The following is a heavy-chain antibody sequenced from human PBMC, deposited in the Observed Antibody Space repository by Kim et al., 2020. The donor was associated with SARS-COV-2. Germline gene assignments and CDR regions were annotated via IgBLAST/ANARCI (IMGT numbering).Heavy chain of an antibody. J-gene: IGHJ4*02. CDR2: IWYDGSNK. V-gene: IGHV3-33*01. D-gene: IGHD2-15*01. CDR1: GFTFSSYG. Sequence: GGSLRLSCAASGFTFSSYGMHWVRQAPGKGLEWVAVIWYDGSNKYYADSVKGRFTISRDNSKNTLYLQMNSLRAEDTAVCYCARAGRCSGGSCYSRGIDYWGPGTLGTVSS. CDR3: ARAGRCSGGSCYSRGIDY.